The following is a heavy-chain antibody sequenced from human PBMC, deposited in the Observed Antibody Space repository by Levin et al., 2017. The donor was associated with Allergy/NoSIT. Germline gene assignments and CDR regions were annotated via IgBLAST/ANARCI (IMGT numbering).Heavy chain of an antibody. CDR3: ARHSYYYDSSGYITPTFDY. CDR1: GYDFPSYW. CDR2: IRPRYSDI. J-gene: IGHJ4*02. D-gene: IGHD3-22*01. Sequence: GESLKISCKASGYDFPSYWIAWVRQMPGKGLEWMGIIRPRYSDIRYSPSFQGQVTISVDKSTSTAYLQWSSLKASDTAVYFCARHSYYYDSSGYITPTFDYWGQGTLVTVSS. V-gene: IGHV5-51*01.